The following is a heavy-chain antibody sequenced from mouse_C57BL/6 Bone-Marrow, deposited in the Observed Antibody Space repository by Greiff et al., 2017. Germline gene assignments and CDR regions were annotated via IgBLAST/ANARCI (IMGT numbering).Heavy chain of an antibody. Sequence: QVQLQQPGAELVRPGTSVKLSCKASGYTFTSYWMHWVKQRPGQGLEWIGVIAPSDSYTNYNQKFKGKATLTVDTSSSTAYMQLSSLTSEDSAVYYCARSTPLYYEYDEDAMDYWGQGTSVTVSS. CDR2: IAPSDSYT. D-gene: IGHD2-4*01. CDR3: ARSTPLYYEYDEDAMDY. V-gene: IGHV1-59*01. J-gene: IGHJ4*01. CDR1: GYTFTSYW.